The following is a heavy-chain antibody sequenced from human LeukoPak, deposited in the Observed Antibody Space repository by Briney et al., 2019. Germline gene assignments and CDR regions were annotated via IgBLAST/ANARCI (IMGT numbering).Heavy chain of an antibody. V-gene: IGHV3-74*01. CDR3: ARVDDRAVAGTRAPDY. Sequence: GGSPRLSCSASGFTFSTYWMSWVRQAPGRGLVWVSRINSDGSSTNYADSVKGRFTISRDNAKNTLYLQMNSLRAEDAAVYYCARVDDRAVAGTRAPDYWGQGTLVTVSS. CDR2: INSDGSST. D-gene: IGHD6-19*01. J-gene: IGHJ4*02. CDR1: GFTFSTYW.